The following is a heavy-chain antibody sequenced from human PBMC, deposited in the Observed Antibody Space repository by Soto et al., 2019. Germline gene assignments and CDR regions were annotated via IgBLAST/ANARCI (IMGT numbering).Heavy chain of an antibody. J-gene: IGHJ4*02. D-gene: IGHD6-19*01. V-gene: IGHV3-30*18. CDR2: ISDDGSNQ. CDR3: AKARYSSGAGSLVY. Sequence: QVQLVESGGGVVQPGRSLRLSCAASGFTFSNFGMHWVRQAPGKGLEWVTTISDDGSNQYYADSVKGRFTISRDNSKDTLYLQMNSLRAEDTAVYYCAKARYSSGAGSLVYWGQGTLVTVSS. CDR1: GFTFSNFG.